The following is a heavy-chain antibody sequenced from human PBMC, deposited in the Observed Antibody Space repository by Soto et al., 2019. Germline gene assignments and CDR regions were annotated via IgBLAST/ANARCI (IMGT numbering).Heavy chain of an antibody. CDR1: GGSISSSSYY. CDR3: ARLLATVGFDY. Sequence: SETLSLTCTVSGGSISSSSYYWGWIRQPPGKGLEWIGSSYYSGSTYYNPSLKSRVTISVDTSKNQFSLKLSSVTAADTAVYYCARLLATVGFDYWGQGTLVTVSS. CDR2: SYYSGST. D-gene: IGHD5-18*01. J-gene: IGHJ4*02. V-gene: IGHV4-39*01.